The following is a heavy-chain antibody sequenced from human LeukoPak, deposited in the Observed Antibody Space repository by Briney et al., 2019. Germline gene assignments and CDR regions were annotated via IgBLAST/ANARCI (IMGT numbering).Heavy chain of an antibody. D-gene: IGHD4-23*01. CDR3: ARDPNRLADYGGDYFDH. V-gene: IGHV3-30*04. CDR2: ISHDGSHK. J-gene: IGHJ4*02. Sequence: HPGGSLRLSCVASGFTFSSFSMHWVRQAPGNGLEGVAVISHDGSHKSYADSVRGRFTISRDNSKNTLSLQMNTLRPEDTALFYCARDPNRLADYGGDYFDHWGQGTLVTVSS. CDR1: GFTFSSFS.